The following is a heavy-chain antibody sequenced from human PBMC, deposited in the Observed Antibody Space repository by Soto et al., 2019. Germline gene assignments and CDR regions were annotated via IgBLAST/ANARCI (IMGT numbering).Heavy chain of an antibody. CDR1: GFSFSKYA. J-gene: IGHJ4*02. CDR2: IYGSGSTK. V-gene: IGHV3-23*05. D-gene: IGHD2-21*02. Sequence: PGGSLRLSCSASGFSFSKYAMIWVRQAPGKGQEWVSGIYGSGSTKDYAASVKGRSTISRDNSKNTVYLEMNNLRAEDTAMYYCAKDAVPGDGLWLVSDWRQRTLVTVSS. CDR3: AKDAVPGDGLWLVSD.